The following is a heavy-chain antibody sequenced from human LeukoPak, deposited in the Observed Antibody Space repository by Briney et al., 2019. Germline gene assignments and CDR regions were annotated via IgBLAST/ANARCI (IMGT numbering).Heavy chain of an antibody. D-gene: IGHD5-12*01. CDR3: ASHGSSGHDPLT. V-gene: IGHV4-59*08. CDR1: GGSIGTSY. Sequence: SETLSLTCTVSGGSIGTSYWSWIRRPPGKGLEWIGYIYYTGSTSYNPSLKNRVTISLDTSKSQFSLRLTSVTAADTAVYYCASHGSSGHDPLTWGQGTLVTVSS. CDR2: IYYTGST. J-gene: IGHJ4*02.